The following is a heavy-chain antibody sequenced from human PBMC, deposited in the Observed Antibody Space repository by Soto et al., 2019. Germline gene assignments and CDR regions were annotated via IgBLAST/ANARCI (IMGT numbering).Heavy chain of an antibody. CDR3: ANLQSWRALEY. J-gene: IGHJ4*02. D-gene: IGHD6-13*01. V-gene: IGHV3-23*01. CDR2: ISGSGSCP. Sequence: EVLLLESGGGLVQPGGSLRLSCAASGFTFSNYDMGWVRQAPGKGLELVSFISGSGSCPYYADSVKGLCTSSIDNAENTLYLQMNSLRVEDTAVYYCANLQSWRALEYWGQGTLVIVSS. CDR1: GFTFSNYD.